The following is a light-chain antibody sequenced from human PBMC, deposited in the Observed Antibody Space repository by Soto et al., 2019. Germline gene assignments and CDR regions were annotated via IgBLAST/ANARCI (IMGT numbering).Light chain of an antibody. Sequence: SPFSLSAAAVKRDTITCRASQSISSYLNWYQQKPGKAPKLLIYDASTLQTGVPSRFSGSGSVPEVTRTISSLELADFAVYHSQQYYNCCRSCGQGTKVDIK. CDR3: QQYYNCCRS. CDR1: QSISSY. V-gene: IGKV1-39*01. CDR2: DAS. J-gene: IGKJ1*01.